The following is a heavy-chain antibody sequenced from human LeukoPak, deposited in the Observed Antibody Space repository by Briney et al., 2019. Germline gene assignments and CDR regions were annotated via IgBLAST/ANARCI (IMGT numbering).Heavy chain of an antibody. V-gene: IGHV4-61*05. D-gene: IGHD3-3*01. CDR1: GGSISSSSYY. CDR2: IYYSGST. J-gene: IGHJ3*02. Sequence: SETLSLTCTVSGGSISSSSYYWGWIRQPPGKGLEWIGYIYYSGSTNYNPSLKSRVTISVDTSKNQFSLKLSSVTAADTAVYYCARGASTYYDFWSGYYDAFDIWGQGTMVTVSS. CDR3: ARGASTYYDFWSGYYDAFDI.